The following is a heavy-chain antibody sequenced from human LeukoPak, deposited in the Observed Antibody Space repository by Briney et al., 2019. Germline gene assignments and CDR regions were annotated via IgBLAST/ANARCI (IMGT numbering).Heavy chain of an antibody. V-gene: IGHV3-23*01. CDR3: AKGGTYYDFWSGYLHIDH. J-gene: IGHJ4*02. D-gene: IGHD3-3*01. CDR1: GFTFSSYG. CDR2: ISGSGGST. Sequence: GGSLRLSCAASGFTFSSYGMNWVRQAPGKGLEWVSAISGSGGSTYYADSVKGRFTISRDNSKNTLYLQMNSLRAEDTAVYYCAKGGTYYDFWSGYLHIDHWGQGTLVTVSS.